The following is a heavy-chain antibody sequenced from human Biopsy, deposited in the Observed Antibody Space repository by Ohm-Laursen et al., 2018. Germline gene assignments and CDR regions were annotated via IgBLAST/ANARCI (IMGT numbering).Heavy chain of an antibody. Sequence: SETLSLTCYVSGGDINNYYWSWIRQPAGKGLEWIGRIYPGGSTNYNPSLKSRVTMSEDTSKKQLSLRLRSVTAADTAMYYCASVVLGPTNDAFDLWGQGTMVVVSS. CDR3: ASVVLGPTNDAFDL. CDR1: GGDINNYY. J-gene: IGHJ3*01. V-gene: IGHV4-4*07. CDR2: IYPGGST. D-gene: IGHD3-22*01.